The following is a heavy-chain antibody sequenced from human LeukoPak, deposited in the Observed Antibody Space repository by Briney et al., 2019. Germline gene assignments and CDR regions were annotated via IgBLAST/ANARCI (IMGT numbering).Heavy chain of an antibody. V-gene: IGHV1-8*03. CDR2: MNPNNGNT. CDR1: GGTFSSYA. Sequence: ASVKVSCPASGGTFSSYAISWGRQAPGQGLEWMGGMNPNNGNTGYAQKFQGRVTITRNTSISTAYMELSSLRSEDTAVYYCARRNYGSGSYSFYYYYYYMDVWGKGTTVTVSS. CDR3: ARRNYGSGSYSFYYYYYYMDV. D-gene: IGHD3-10*01. J-gene: IGHJ6*03.